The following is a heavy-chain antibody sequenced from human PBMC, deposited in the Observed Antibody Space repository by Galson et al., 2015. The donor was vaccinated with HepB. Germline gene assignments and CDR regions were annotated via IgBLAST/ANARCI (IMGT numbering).Heavy chain of an antibody. CDR3: ARGSGSSSGLYFDS. V-gene: IGHV3-7*03. CDR1: GFTLSQYW. CDR2: IKQDGNFV. J-gene: IGHJ4*02. D-gene: IGHD6-6*01. Sequence: SLRLSCAASGFTLSQYWMSWVRQAPGKGLEWVANIKQDGNFVTYADGVKGRFTFSRDNAKNSLYLQMSSLRVEDTAFYYCARGSGSSSGLYFDSWGQGTLVTVSS.